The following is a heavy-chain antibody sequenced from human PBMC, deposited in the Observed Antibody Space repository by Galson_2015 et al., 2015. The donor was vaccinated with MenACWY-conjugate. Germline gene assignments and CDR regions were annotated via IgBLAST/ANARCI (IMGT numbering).Heavy chain of an antibody. CDR2: LRDTGRAT. J-gene: IGHJ4*02. CDR3: ARRVLSMTGNPSHHFDY. V-gene: IGHV3-23*01. Sequence: SLRLSCADSGFNFSSYAMPWPRHATGKGLEYVAVLRDTGRATYYADSVEGRFTISRDNSKNTLSLQMHSLRAEDPAVYYCARRVLSMTGNPSHHFDYWGQGTLVTVSS. CDR1: GFNFSSYA. D-gene: IGHD3-9*01.